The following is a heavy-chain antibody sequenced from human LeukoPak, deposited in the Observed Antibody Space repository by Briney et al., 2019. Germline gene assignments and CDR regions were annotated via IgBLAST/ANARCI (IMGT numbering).Heavy chain of an antibody. V-gene: IGHV4-59*10. CDR2: IYTSGSS. CDR1: GVSFSGYY. Sequence: SETLSLTCAVYGVSFSGYYWSWIRQPAGKGLEWIGRIYTSGSSNYNPSLKSRVTMSVDTSKNQFSLRLTSVTAADTAVYYCARAAYGDYRYYYFYLDVWGKGTTVTVSS. J-gene: IGHJ6*03. D-gene: IGHD4-17*01. CDR3: ARAAYGDYRYYYFYLDV.